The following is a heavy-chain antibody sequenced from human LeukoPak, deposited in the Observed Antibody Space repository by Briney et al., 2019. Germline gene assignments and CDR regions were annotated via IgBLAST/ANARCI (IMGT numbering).Heavy chain of an antibody. CDR1: GGSFSGYY. CDR2: INHSGST. Sequence: SETLSLTCAVYGGSFSGYYWSWIRQPPGKGLEWIGEINHSGSTNYNPSLKSRVTISVDTSKNQFSLKLSSVTAADTAVYYCASSYRASIAESYFDYWGQGTLVTVSS. J-gene: IGHJ4*02. D-gene: IGHD6-6*01. CDR3: ASSYRASIAESYFDY. V-gene: IGHV4-34*01.